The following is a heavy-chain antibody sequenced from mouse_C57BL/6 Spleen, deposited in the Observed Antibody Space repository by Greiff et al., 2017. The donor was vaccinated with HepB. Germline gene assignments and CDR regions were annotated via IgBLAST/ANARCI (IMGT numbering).Heavy chain of an antibody. CDR3: ASYYDYSGAFAY. CDR1: GYTFTSYW. D-gene: IGHD2-4*01. V-gene: IGHV1-64*01. J-gene: IGHJ3*01. CDR2: IHPNSGST. Sequence: VQLQQSGAELVKPGASVKLSCKASGYTFTSYWMHWVKQRPGQGLEWIGMIHPNSGSTNYNEKFKSKATLTVDKSSSTAYMQLSSLTSEDSAVYYCASYYDYSGAFAYWGQGTLVTVSA.